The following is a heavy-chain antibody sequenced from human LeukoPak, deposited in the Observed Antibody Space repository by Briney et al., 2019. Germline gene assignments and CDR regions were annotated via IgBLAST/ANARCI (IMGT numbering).Heavy chain of an antibody. D-gene: IGHD5-18*01. CDR2: INPNSGGT. Sequence: GASVNVSCKASGYTFTSYYMHWVRQAPGQGLEWMGWINPNSGGTNYAQKFQGRVTMTRDTSISTAYMELSRLRSDDTAVYYCASWGVDTAIVFDYWGQGTLVTVSS. CDR1: GYTFTSYY. CDR3: ASWGVDTAIVFDY. V-gene: IGHV1-2*02. J-gene: IGHJ4*02.